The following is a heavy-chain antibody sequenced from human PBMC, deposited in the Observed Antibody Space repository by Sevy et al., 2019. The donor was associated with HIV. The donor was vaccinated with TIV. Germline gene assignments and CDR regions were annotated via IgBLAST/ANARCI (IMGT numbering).Heavy chain of an antibody. CDR2: IYYSGST. CDR3: ARDRGYCSGGSCYSEGWFDP. Sequence: SETLSLTCTVSGGSVSSGSYYWSWIRQPPGKGLEWIGYIYYSGSTNYNPSLTSRVTISVDTSKNQFSLKLSSVTAADTAVYYCARDRGYCSGGSCYSEGWFDPWGQGTLVTVSS. V-gene: IGHV4-61*01. J-gene: IGHJ5*02. D-gene: IGHD2-15*01. CDR1: GGSVSSGSYY.